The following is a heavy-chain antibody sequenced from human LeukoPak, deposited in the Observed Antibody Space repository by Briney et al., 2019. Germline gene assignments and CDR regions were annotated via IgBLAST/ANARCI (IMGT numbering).Heavy chain of an antibody. J-gene: IGHJ4*02. V-gene: IGHV4-61*02. CDR1: GGSLSSGSYY. CDR2: LYTSGST. Sequence: PSETLSLTCTVSGGSLSSGSYYWSWHRPPAGTGLKWIGRLYTSGSTNANPSLKSRVTISVDTSKNHLYLKLRSVTAADTAVYYCAGAGYDILTGYYDVDYWGQGAMVSVSS. D-gene: IGHD3-9*01. CDR3: AGAGYDILTGYYDVDY.